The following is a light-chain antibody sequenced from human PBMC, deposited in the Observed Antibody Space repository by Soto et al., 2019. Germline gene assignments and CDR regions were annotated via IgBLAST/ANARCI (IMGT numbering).Light chain of an antibody. CDR2: GIS. CDR3: QQYVTSSPRT. Sequence: EIVLTQSPGTLSLAPGERATLSCRASHTISSSYLAWYQQKPGQAPRLLMYGISRRATGIPDRFSGSGSVTDFTLTITRMEPEDFAVYYCQQYVTSSPRTFGQGTKVEIQ. J-gene: IGKJ1*01. CDR1: HTISSSY. V-gene: IGKV3-20*01.